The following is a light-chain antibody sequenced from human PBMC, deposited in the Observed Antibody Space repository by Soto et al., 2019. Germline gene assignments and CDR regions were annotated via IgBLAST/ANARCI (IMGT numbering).Light chain of an antibody. Sequence: DIQLTQSPSFLSASVGDRVTITCRASQGISTSLAWYQQKPGKAPKLLIYAASTLQSGVPSRFSGSGSGTEFTLTISSLQPEDFATYSCQQVNGYPFPFGGGTKVEL. CDR2: AAS. CDR3: QQVNGYPFP. V-gene: IGKV1-9*01. CDR1: QGISTS. J-gene: IGKJ4*01.